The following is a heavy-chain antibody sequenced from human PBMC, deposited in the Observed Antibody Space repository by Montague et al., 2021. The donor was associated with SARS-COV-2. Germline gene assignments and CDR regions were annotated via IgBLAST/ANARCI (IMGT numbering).Heavy chain of an antibody. Sequence: SLRLSCAASGFTVSSTYMSWVRQAPGKGLEWISVIYSSGDTYHADSMKDRFTISRDNSKNTVYLQMHILRAEDTAVYYCASGMFDTWGQGILVTVSS. CDR1: GFTVSSTY. CDR3: ASGMFDT. V-gene: IGHV3-66*01. CDR2: IYSSGDT. J-gene: IGHJ5*02.